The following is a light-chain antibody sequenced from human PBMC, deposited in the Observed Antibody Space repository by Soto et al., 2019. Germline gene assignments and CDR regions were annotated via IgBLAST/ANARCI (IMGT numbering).Light chain of an antibody. CDR1: TSDIGAYNY. J-gene: IGLJ2*01. CDR3: SSYSSSSTLMI. Sequence: QSALAQAASVSGSPGQSITISCTGTTSDIGAYNYVSWYQHHPGKAPKVMIYDVSNRPSGVSIRFSGSKSGTTASLTISGLRADEEDDYYCSSYSSSSTLMIFGGGTKLTVL. V-gene: IGLV2-14*03. CDR2: DVS.